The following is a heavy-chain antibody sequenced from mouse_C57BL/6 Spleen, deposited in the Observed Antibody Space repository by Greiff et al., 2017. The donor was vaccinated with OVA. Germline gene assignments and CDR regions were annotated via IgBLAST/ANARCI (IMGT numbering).Heavy chain of an antibody. D-gene: IGHD1-1*01. Sequence: QVQLQQSGAELVRPGTSVKVSCKASGYAFTNYLIEWVKQRPGQGLEWIGVINPGSGGTKYNEKFKGKATLTADKSSSTAYMQLSSLTSEDSSVYFCAREADYGSSYAMDYWGQGTSVTVSS. V-gene: IGHV1-54*01. CDR2: INPGSGGT. CDR3: AREADYGSSYAMDY. CDR1: GYAFTNYL. J-gene: IGHJ4*01.